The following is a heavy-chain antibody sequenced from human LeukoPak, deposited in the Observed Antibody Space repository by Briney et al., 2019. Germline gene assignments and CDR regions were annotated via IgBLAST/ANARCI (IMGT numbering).Heavy chain of an antibody. CDR1: GFTFSSYG. Sequence: QPGGSLRLSCAASGFTFSSYGMHWVRQAPGKGLEWVAFIRYDGSNKYYADSVKGRFTISRDNSKNTLYLQMNSLRAEDTAVYYCAKTYGGNEFWLGSPIPVWGQGTLVTVSS. J-gene: IGHJ4*02. CDR2: IRYDGSNK. V-gene: IGHV3-30*02. D-gene: IGHD4-23*01. CDR3: AKTYGGNEFWLGSPIPV.